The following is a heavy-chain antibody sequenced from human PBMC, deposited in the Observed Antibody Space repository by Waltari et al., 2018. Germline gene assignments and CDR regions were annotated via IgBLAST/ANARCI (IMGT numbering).Heavy chain of an antibody. J-gene: IGHJ4*02. V-gene: IGHV4-4*07. CDR2: IYTSGST. D-gene: IGHD2-2*01. CDR3: ARGRLYSPDCSSTSCYGGAIDY. Sequence: QVQLQESGPGLVKPSETLSLTCPVSGGSHTSYYCIWNRQPARQGPAWIGRIYTSGSTNYNPSLKSRVTMSVDTSKNQFSLKLSSVTAADTAVYYCARGRLYSPDCSSTSCYGGAIDYWGQGTLVTVSS. CDR1: GGSHTSYY.